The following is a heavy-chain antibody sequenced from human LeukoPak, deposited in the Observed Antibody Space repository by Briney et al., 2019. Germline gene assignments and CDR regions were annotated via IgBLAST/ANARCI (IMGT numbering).Heavy chain of an antibody. CDR1: GGTFSSYA. V-gene: IGHV1-69*04. J-gene: IGHJ4*02. CDR2: IIPILGMA. CDR3: ATEYSSGWYNY. D-gene: IGHD6-19*01. Sequence: ASVKVSCKASGGTFSSYAISWVRQAPGQGLEWMGRIIPILGMANYAQKFQGRVTITADKSTSTAYMELSSLRSEDTAVYYCATEYSSGWYNYWGQGTLVTVSS.